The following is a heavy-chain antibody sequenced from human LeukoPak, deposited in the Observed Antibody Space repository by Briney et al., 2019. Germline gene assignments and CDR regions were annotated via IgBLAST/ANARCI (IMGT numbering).Heavy chain of an antibody. Sequence: SETLSLTCTVSGGSISSSSYYWGWIRQPPGKGLEWIGSIYYSGSTYYNPSLKSRVTISVDTSKNQFSLKLSSVTAADTAVYYCARDQGAGGAFDIWGQGTMVTVSS. CDR2: IYYSGST. V-gene: IGHV4-39*07. J-gene: IGHJ3*02. D-gene: IGHD3-16*01. CDR3: ARDQGAGGAFDI. CDR1: GGSISSSSYY.